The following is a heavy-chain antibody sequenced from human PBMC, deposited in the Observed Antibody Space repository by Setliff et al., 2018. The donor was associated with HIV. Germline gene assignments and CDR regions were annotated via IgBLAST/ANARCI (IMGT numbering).Heavy chain of an antibody. V-gene: IGHV4-39*01. D-gene: IGHD6-19*01. CDR2: ISSSGNT. CDR3: AGQIAVAGLLDY. J-gene: IGHJ4*02. CDR1: GGSISSTSYY. Sequence: PSETLSLTCTVSGGSISSTSYYWGWIRQPPGTGLEWIGSISSSGNTYYNPSLKSRVTTSVDTPKNQFSLKLSSVTAADTAVYYCAGQIAVAGLLDYWGQGTLVTVSS.